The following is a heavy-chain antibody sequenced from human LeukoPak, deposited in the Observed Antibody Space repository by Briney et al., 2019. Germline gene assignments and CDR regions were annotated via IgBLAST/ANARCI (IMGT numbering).Heavy chain of an antibody. CDR1: GFTFSSYG. CDR2: IWYDGSNK. D-gene: IGHD1-14*01. J-gene: IGHJ4*02. CDR3: ARDLSGSANDY. V-gene: IGHV3-33*08. Sequence: PGRSLRLSCAASGFTFSSYGMHWVRQAPGKGLEWVALIWYDGSNKFYADSVKGRFTISRDNSKNTLYVQMNSLRAEDTAVYYCARDLSGSANDYWGQGTLVTVSS.